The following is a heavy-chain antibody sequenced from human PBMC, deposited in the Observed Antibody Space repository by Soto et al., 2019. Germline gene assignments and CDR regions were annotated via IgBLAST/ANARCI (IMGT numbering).Heavy chain of an antibody. CDR3: ARDIVGATNYYYYYGMDV. J-gene: IGHJ6*02. V-gene: IGHV3-7*01. CDR1: GFTFSSYW. D-gene: IGHD1-26*01. Sequence: GGSLRLSCAASGFTFSSYWMSWVRQAPGKGLEWVANIKQDGSEKYYVDSVKGRITITRHNAKNSLYLQMNSLRAEDTAVYYCARDIVGATNYYYYYGMDVWGQGTTVTVSS. CDR2: IKQDGSEK.